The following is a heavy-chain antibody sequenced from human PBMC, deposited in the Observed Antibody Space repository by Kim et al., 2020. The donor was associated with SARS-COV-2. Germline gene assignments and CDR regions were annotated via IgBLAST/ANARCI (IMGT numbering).Heavy chain of an antibody. Sequence: GGSLRLSCAASGFTFSSYAMSWVRQAPGKGLEWVSAISGSGGSTYYADSVKGRFIISRDNSKNTLYLQMNSLRAEDTAVYYCATPGYSSSWYSDYYYGMDVWGQGTTVTVSS. CDR2: ISGSGGST. V-gene: IGHV3-23*01. D-gene: IGHD6-13*01. CDR3: ATPGYSSSWYSDYYYGMDV. CDR1: GFTFSSYA. J-gene: IGHJ6*02.